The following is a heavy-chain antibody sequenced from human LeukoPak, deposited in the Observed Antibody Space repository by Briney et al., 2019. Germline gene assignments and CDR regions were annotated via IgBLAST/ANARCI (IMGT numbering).Heavy chain of an antibody. CDR2: IHSSGST. D-gene: IGHD6-19*01. J-gene: IGHJ3*02. V-gene: IGHV4-4*07. Sequence: SETLSLTCSVSGDSSSSYYWSWIRQAAGKGLEWIGRIHSSGSTSYNPSLKSRVTMSVDTSTNQFSLKLRSVTAADTAVYYCARAKWYSSGLYAFDIWGQGTMVTVSS. CDR3: ARAKWYSSGLYAFDI. CDR1: GDSSSSYY.